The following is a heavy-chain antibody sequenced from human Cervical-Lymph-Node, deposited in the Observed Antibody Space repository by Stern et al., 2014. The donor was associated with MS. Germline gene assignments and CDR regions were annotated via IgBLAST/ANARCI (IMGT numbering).Heavy chain of an antibody. CDR3: AGGGGGRISMTTAVLYGMHV. D-gene: IGHD3-22*01. CDR1: GGTFSNYA. V-gene: IGHV1-69*01. CDR2: IILIFGTA. J-gene: IGHJ6*02. Sequence: QVQLVQSGAEVKKPGSSVKVSCKASGGTFSNYAISWVRQAPGQGLEWMGGIILIFGTADYAQKFQGRVTITADESTSTAYMEWSSLRSEDTAVYYCAGGGGGRISMTTAVLYGMHVWGQGTTVTVSS.